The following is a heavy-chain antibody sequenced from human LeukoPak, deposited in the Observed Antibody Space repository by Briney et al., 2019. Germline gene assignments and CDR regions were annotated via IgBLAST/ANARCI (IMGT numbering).Heavy chain of an antibody. CDR3: AKVGGSYLLDY. Sequence: GGSLRLSCAASGFTFSTYAMNWVRQAPGKGLEWGSGLGGSGGNTYYADSVKGRFTISRDISKNILYLQMNSLRAEDTAVYYCAKVGGSYLLDYWGQGTLVTVSS. CDR1: GFTFSTYA. D-gene: IGHD1-26*01. J-gene: IGHJ4*02. CDR2: LGGSGGNT. V-gene: IGHV3-23*01.